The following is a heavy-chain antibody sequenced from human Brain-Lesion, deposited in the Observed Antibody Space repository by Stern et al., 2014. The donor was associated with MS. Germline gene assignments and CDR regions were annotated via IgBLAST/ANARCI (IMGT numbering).Heavy chain of an antibody. Sequence: VQLVESGPGLVKPSQTLSLTCTVSGGSTSRRSYYWSWIRHPPVRGLEGIGSLYSRGNSFYNPSLQSRLTLSLDTSKNQFSLRLNSGTATDTAVYYCARGPLEGIERKPFFYAMDGWGHGTTVTVSS. CDR1: GGSTSRRSYY. CDR2: LYSRGNS. D-gene: IGHD5-24*01. V-gene: IGHV4-30-4*01. CDR3: ARGPLEGIERKPFFYAMDG. J-gene: IGHJ6*02.